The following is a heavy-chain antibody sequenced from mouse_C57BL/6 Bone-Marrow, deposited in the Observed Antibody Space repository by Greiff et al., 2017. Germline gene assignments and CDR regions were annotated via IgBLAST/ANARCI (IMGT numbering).Heavy chain of an antibody. D-gene: IGHD2-3*01. V-gene: IGHV1-81*01. Sequence: VQLQESGAEMARPGASVKLSCKASGYTFTSYGISWVKQRTGQGLEWIGEIYPRSGNTYYNEKFKGKATLTADKSSSTAYMELRSLTSEDSAVYFCARREGWLLDYWGQGTTLTVSS. J-gene: IGHJ2*01. CDR3: ARREGWLLDY. CDR2: IYPRSGNT. CDR1: GYTFTSYG.